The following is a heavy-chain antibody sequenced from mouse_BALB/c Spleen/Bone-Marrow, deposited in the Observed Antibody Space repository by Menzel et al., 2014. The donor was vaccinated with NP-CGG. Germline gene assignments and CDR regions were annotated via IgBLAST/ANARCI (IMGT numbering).Heavy chain of an antibody. CDR2: IYPGDGDT. CDR3: ARQYGNYFDY. D-gene: IGHD2-10*02. V-gene: IGHV1-80*01. Sequence: VKLVESGAELVRPGSSVKISCKASSYAFSSYWMNWVKQRPGQGLEWIGQIYPGDGDTNYNGKFKGKATLTADKSSSTAYMQLSSLTSEDSAVYFCARQYGNYFDYWGQGTTLTVSS. CDR1: SYAFSSYW. J-gene: IGHJ2*01.